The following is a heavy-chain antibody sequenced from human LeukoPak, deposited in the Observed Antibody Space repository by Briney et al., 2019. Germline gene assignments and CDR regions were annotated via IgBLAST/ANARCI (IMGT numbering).Heavy chain of an antibody. V-gene: IGHV1-8*01. CDR3: ARVWAYGGNSSYYYYYMDV. Sequence: GASVKVSCKASGYTFTSNDINWVRQATGQGLEWMGWMNPNSGNTGYAQKFQGRVTMTRNTSISTAYMELSSLRSEDTAVYYCARVWAYGGNSSYYYYYMDVWGKGTTVTVSS. CDR1: GYTFTSND. D-gene: IGHD4-23*01. J-gene: IGHJ6*03. CDR2: MNPNSGNT.